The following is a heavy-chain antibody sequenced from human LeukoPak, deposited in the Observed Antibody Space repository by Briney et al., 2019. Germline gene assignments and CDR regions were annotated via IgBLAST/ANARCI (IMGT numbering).Heavy chain of an antibody. D-gene: IGHD6-19*01. Sequence: PSETLSLTCTVSGDSISSGDYYWSWIRQPAGKGLEWIGRIYTSGTTNYNPSLKSRVTISADTSKNRFSLKLSSVTSADTAMYYCARSSSSGWGFRFDPWGQGTLVTVSS. CDR2: IYTSGTT. CDR3: ARSSSSGWGFRFDP. V-gene: IGHV4-61*02. CDR1: GDSISSGDYY. J-gene: IGHJ5*02.